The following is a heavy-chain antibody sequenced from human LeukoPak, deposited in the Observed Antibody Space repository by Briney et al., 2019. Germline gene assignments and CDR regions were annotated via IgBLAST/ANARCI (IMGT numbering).Heavy chain of an antibody. J-gene: IGHJ5*02. CDR1: GFTFSSYE. D-gene: IGHD6-13*01. CDR2: ISSSGSTI. CDR3: ARSYSQYSSSWYLAKYNWFDP. V-gene: IGHV3-48*03. Sequence: GGSLRLSCAASGFTFSSYEMNWVRQAPGKGLEWVSYISSSGSTIYYADSVKGRFTISRDNAKNSLYLQMNSLRAEDTAVYYCARSYSQYSSSWYLAKYNWFDPWGQGTLVTDSS.